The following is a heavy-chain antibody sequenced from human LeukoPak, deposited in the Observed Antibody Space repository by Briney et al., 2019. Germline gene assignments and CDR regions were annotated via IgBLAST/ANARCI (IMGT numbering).Heavy chain of an antibody. CDR3: ARGGGLGDY. CDR2: IKQDGSEI. V-gene: IGHV3-7*01. J-gene: IGHJ4*02. D-gene: IGHD3-3*01. Sequence: PGGSLRLSCEASGFSFSNYWMSWVRQAPGKGLEWVANIKQDGSEIYYVDSVRGRFTISRDNAKNSLYLQMNSLRAEDTAVYYCARGGGLGDYWGQGTLVTVSS. CDR1: GFSFSNYW.